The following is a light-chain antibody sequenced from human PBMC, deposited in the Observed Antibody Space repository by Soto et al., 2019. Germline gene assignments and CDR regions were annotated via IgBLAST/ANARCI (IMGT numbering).Light chain of an antibody. CDR1: QGISSY. CDR2: AAS. CDR3: QQYYSYPWT. Sequence: AIRLTQSPSSLSSSTGDRVTITCRASQGISSYLAWYQQKPGKAPKLLSYAASTLQSGVPSRFRGSGSGTDFTLTISCLKSEDFETYYCQQYYSYPWTFGQGTKVDI. J-gene: IGKJ1*01. V-gene: IGKV1-8*01.